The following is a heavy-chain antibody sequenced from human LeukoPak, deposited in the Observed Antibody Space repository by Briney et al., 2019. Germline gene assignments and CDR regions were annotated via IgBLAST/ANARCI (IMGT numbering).Heavy chain of an antibody. Sequence: GASVKVSCKASGYTFTSYDINWVRQATGQGLEWMGWMNPNSGNTGYAQKFQGRVTITRNTSISTAYMELSSLRSEDTAVYYCARGYSSGWYGWFDPWGQGTLVTVSS. CDR1: GYTFTSYD. CDR3: ARGYSSGWYGWFDP. V-gene: IGHV1-8*01. D-gene: IGHD6-19*01. CDR2: MNPNSGNT. J-gene: IGHJ5*02.